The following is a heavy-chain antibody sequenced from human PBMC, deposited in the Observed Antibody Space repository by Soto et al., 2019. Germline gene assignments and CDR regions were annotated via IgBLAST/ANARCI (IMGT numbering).Heavy chain of an antibody. V-gene: IGHV3-30-3*01. CDR1: GFTFSSYA. CDR3: ARDGGAY. D-gene: IGHD3-16*01. J-gene: IGHJ4*02. CDR2: MSYDGSNK. Sequence: QVQLVESGGGVVQPGRSLRLSCAASGFTFSSYAMHWVRRAPDKGLEWMAVMSYDGSNKYYADSVKGRFTISRDNSKNSLSLQMTSLRPQDTALYYCARDGGAYWGQGTLVIVYS.